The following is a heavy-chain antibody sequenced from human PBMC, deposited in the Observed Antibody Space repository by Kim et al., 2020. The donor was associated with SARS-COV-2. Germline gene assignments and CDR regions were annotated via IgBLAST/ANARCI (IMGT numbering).Heavy chain of an antibody. CDR1: GFTFSTYA. Sequence: GGSLRLSCAASGFTFSTYAMHWVRQAPGKGLEWVAVIWYDGTNKYYADSVKGRFTISRDNSKNTLYLQMNSLRAEDTAVYYCARNKYDSSGYYIFNYWG. J-gene: IGHJ4*01. V-gene: IGHV3-33*01. CDR3: ARNKYDSSGYYIFNY. D-gene: IGHD3-22*01. CDR2: IWYDGTNK.